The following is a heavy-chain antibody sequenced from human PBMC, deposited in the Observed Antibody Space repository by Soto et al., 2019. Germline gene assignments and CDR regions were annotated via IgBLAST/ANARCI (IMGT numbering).Heavy chain of an antibody. V-gene: IGHV3-66*01. Sequence: EEQLVESGGDLVQPGGSLRLSCAASGFTVSNNYMSWVRQAPGKGLEWVSLIYSGGSTYYADSVKGRFTISRDSYKNTLYLQMNSLRAEDTAMYYCAAYSHKGYWSQGNLVTVSS. CDR2: IYSGGST. CDR3: AAYSHKGY. D-gene: IGHD3-16*01. J-gene: IGHJ4*02. CDR1: GFTVSNNY.